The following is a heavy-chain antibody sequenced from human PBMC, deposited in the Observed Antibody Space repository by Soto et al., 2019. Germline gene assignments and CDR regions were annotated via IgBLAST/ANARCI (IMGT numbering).Heavy chain of an antibody. Sequence: SETLSLTCTVSGGSVSSGSYYWSWIRQPPGKGLEWIGYIYYSGSTNYNPSLKSRVTISVDTSKNQFSLKLSSVTAADTAVYYCARGLDYYDSSGYYYMLGEAFAISAQGTMVPGSS. V-gene: IGHV4-61*01. J-gene: IGHJ3*02. CDR1: GGSVSSGSYY. D-gene: IGHD3-22*01. CDR2: IYYSGST. CDR3: ARGLDYYDSSGYYYMLGEAFAI.